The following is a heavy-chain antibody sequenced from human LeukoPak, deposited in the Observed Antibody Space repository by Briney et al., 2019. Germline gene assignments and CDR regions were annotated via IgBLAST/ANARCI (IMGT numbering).Heavy chain of an antibody. D-gene: IGHD6-13*01. V-gene: IGHV1-69*06. CDR1: GGTFSSYA. Sequence: SVKVSCKASGGTFSSYAISWVRQAPGQGLEWMGGIIPIFGTANYAQKFQGRVTITADKSTSTAYMELSSLRSEDTAVYYCARDRQHNYYYYYMDVWGKGTTVTVSS. J-gene: IGHJ6*03. CDR3: ARDRQHNYYYYYMDV. CDR2: IIPIFGTA.